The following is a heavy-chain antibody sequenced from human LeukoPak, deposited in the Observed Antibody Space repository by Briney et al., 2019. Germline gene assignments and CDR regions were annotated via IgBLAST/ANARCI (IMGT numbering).Heavy chain of an antibody. Sequence: PSETLSLTCTVSGGSISSSSYYWGWIRQPPGKGLEWIGSIYYSGSTYYNPSLKSRVTISVDTSKNQFSLKLSSVTAADTAVYYCARQKVQQQLPRRDYYYYMDACGKGTTVTVSS. D-gene: IGHD6-13*01. J-gene: IGHJ6*03. CDR3: ARQKVQQQLPRRDYYYYMDA. V-gene: IGHV4-39*01. CDR1: GGSISSSSYY. CDR2: IYYSGST.